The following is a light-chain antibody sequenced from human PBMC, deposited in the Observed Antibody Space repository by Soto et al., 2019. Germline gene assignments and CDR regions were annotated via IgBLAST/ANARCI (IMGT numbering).Light chain of an antibody. CDR2: DVS. CDR1: SSDVGGYNY. CDR3: GSYTSSSPPLYV. V-gene: IGLV2-14*01. J-gene: IGLJ1*01. Sequence: QSALTQPASVSGSPGQSITISCTGTSSDVGGYNYVSWYQQHPGKAPKLMIYDVSNRPSGVSNRFSGSKSGNTASLTISGLQAEDEADYYCGSYTSSSPPLYVFGTGTKVTVL.